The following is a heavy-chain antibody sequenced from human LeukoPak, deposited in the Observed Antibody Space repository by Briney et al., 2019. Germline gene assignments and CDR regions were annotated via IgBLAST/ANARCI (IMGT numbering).Heavy chain of an antibody. Sequence: HPGGSLRLSCAASGFTFSSYAMSWVRQAPGRGLEWVSAITGSGGRTYYADSVKGRFTISRDNSKNTLYLQMNSLRAEGTAVYYCAKDRNFLYYDFWSGYRSYFDYWGQGTLVTVSS. V-gene: IGHV3-23*01. CDR1: GFTFSSYA. J-gene: IGHJ4*02. D-gene: IGHD3-3*01. CDR3: AKDRNFLYYDFWSGYRSYFDY. CDR2: ITGSGGRT.